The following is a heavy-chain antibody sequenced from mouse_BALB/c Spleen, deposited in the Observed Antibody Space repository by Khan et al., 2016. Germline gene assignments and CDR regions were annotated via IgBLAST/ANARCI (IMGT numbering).Heavy chain of an antibody. J-gene: IGHJ3*01. CDR2: IRSKSNNYAT. Sequence: EVQLVETGGGLVQPKGSLKLSCAASGFTFNTNAMNWVRQAPGKGLEWVARIRSKSNNYATYYADSVKDRFTISRDDSQSMLYLQMNNVKTEDTAKYYCVRELGFAYWGQGTLVTVSA. V-gene: IGHV10S3*01. CDR1: GFTFNTNA. CDR3: VRELGFAY.